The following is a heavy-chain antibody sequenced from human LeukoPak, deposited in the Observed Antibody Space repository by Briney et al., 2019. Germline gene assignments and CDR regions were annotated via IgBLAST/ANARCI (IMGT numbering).Heavy chain of an antibody. CDR1: GGTFSSYA. CDR3: ASQAAAPLYYFDY. V-gene: IGHV1-69*04. Sequence: GASVKVSCKASGGTFSSYAISWVRQAPGQGLEWMGRIIPILGIANYAQKFQGRVTITADKSTSTAYMELSSLRSEDTAVYYCASQAAAPLYYFDYWGQGTLVTVSS. D-gene: IGHD6-13*01. J-gene: IGHJ4*02. CDR2: IIPILGIA.